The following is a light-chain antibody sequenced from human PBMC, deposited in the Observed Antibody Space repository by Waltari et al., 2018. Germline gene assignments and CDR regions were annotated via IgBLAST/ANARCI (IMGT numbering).Light chain of an antibody. CDR1: SSNIGSST. CDR2: INT. V-gene: IGLV1-44*01. CDR3: AAWDDSLNWV. J-gene: IGLJ3*02. Sequence: QSVLTQPPSPSATPGQRVTISCSGSSSNIGSSTVNWYQQLPGTAPRLPIYINTQRPSGVPHRCSGFKSCTTASLAISGLQAEDEADYYCAAWDDSLNWVFGGGTKLTVL.